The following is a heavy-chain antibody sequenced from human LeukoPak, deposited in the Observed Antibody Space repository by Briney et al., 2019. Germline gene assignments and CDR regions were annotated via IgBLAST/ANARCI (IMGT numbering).Heavy chain of an antibody. D-gene: IGHD2-15*01. CDR3: ARLSGIVAT. J-gene: IGHJ5*02. CDR2: IYYSGST. Sequence: SETLSLTCTVSGGSISSSSYYWGWIRQPPGKGLEWIGSIYYSGSTYYNPSLKSRVTISVDTSKNQFSLKLSSVTAADTAVYYCARLSGIVATWGQGTLVTVSS. CDR1: GGSISSSSYY. V-gene: IGHV4-39*01.